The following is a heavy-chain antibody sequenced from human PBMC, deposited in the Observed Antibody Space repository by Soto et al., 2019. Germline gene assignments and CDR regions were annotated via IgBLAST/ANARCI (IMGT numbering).Heavy chain of an antibody. CDR1: GGSVSSGSYY. J-gene: IGHJ6*02. V-gene: IGHV4-61*01. CDR3: ARDLWGYCGTDCYPLDV. Sequence: SETLSLTCTVSGGSVSSGSYYLSWIRQPPGKGLEWIGYIYYSGSTNYNPSLKSRVTISVDTSKNQFSLKLNSVTAADTAVYYCARDLWGYCGTDCYPLDVWGQGTTVTVSS. D-gene: IGHD2-21*02. CDR2: IYYSGST.